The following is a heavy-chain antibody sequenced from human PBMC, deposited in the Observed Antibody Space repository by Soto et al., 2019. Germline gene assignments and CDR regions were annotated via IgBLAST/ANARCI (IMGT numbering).Heavy chain of an antibody. Sequence: ESLKISCNASGYNFTDYWIDWVRQMPGKGLEWVGTIYPDGSETRYSPSFQGQVTISADKSISTAYLQWSSLKASDSAMYYCATRPPADRWGQGTPVTVSS. J-gene: IGHJ4*01. CDR2: IYPDGSET. CDR1: GYNFTDYW. D-gene: IGHD2-15*01. CDR3: ATRPPADR. V-gene: IGHV5-51*01.